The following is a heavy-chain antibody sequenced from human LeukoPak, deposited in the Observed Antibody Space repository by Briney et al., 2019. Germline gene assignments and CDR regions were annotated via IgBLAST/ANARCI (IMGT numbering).Heavy chain of an antibody. CDR3: ARDPVYYYGSGSYLIDY. V-gene: IGHV1-2*02. Sequence: ASVKVSCKASGYTFTGYYMHWVRQAPGQGLEWMGWINPNSGGTNYAQKFQGRVTMTRDTSISTAYMELSRLRSDDTAVYYCARDPVYYYGSGSYLIDYWGQGTLVTVSS. CDR2: INPNSGGT. CDR1: GYTFTGYY. D-gene: IGHD3-10*01. J-gene: IGHJ4*02.